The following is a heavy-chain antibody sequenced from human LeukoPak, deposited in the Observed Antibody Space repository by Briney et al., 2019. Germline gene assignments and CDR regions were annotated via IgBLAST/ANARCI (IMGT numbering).Heavy chain of an antibody. CDR3: ASLPRMDV. V-gene: IGHV3-48*02. CDR1: GFSFDDYG. J-gene: IGHJ6*02. Sequence: GGSLRLSCAASGFSFDDYGLTWVRQAPGKGLEWVSYISSSSTTIYYADSVKGRFTISGDNAKNSLYLQMNSLRDEDTAVYYCASLPRMDVWGQGTTVTVSS. CDR2: ISSSSTTI.